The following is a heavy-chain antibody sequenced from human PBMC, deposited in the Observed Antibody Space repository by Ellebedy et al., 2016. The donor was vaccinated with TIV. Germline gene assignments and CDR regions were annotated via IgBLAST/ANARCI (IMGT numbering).Heavy chain of an antibody. Sequence: GESLKISCAASGFLFNAYSMNWVRRAPGKGLEWVSSISDTSDHIYYADSVKGRFTISRDNAKNSVYLQMTSLRTEDTAVYYCAKERHPRHPRWMGPTYFDYWGQGTLVAVSS. V-gene: IGHV3-21*01. D-gene: IGHD4-23*01. CDR1: GFLFNAYS. J-gene: IGHJ4*02. CDR2: ISDTSDHI. CDR3: AKERHPRHPRWMGPTYFDY.